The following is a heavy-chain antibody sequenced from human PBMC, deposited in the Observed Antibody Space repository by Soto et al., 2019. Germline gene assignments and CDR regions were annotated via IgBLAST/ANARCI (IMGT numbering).Heavy chain of an antibody. CDR1: GFTVSSNY. V-gene: IGHV3-53*01. Sequence: QAGGSLRLSCAASGFTVSSNYMSWVRQAPGKGLEWVSVIYSGGSTYYADSVKGRFTISRDNSKNTLYLQMNSLRAEDTAVYYCARERIKDTIFGVAEYFDYWGQGTLVTVSS. D-gene: IGHD3-3*01. CDR2: IYSGGST. CDR3: ARERIKDTIFGVAEYFDY. J-gene: IGHJ4*02.